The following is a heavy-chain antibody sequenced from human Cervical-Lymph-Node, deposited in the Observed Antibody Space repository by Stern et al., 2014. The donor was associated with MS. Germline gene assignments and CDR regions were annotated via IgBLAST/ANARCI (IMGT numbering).Heavy chain of an antibody. V-gene: IGHV3-7*01. J-gene: IGHJ6*02. Sequence: EVQLVESGGVLVQPGGSLKLSCAASGFTFSRYWMTWVRQAPGKGLEWVANIKDDGSEQYYVDSVKGRFTMSRDNAKNSLYLQMNSLRAEDTAVYYCARRVLVAMGGYPKTLDVWGRGTTVTVSS. CDR3: ARRVLVAMGGYPKTLDV. CDR1: GFTFSRYW. D-gene: IGHD2-2*01. CDR2: IKDDGSEQ.